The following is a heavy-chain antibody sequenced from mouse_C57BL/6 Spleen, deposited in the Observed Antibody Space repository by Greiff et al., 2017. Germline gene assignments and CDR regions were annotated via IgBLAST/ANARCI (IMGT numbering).Heavy chain of an antibody. CDR2: ISYDGSN. CDR1: GYSITSGYY. Sequence: EVHLVESGPGLVKPSQSLSLTCSVTGYSITSGYYWNWIRQFPGNKLEWMGYISYDGSNNYNPSLKNRISITRDTSKNQFFLKLNSVTTEDTATYYCAREGGYYYGSSFDYWGQGTTLTVSS. J-gene: IGHJ2*01. D-gene: IGHD1-1*01. V-gene: IGHV3-6*01. CDR3: AREGGYYYGSSFDY.